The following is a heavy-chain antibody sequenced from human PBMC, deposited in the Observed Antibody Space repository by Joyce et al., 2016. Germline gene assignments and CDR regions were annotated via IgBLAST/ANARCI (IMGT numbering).Heavy chain of an antibody. CDR1: GGTFSSYA. D-gene: IGHD1/OR15-1a*01. J-gene: IGHJ4*02. CDR3: ARGDLGTQLDY. V-gene: IGHV1-69*12. CDR2: VIPLFGTS. Sequence: QVQLVQSGAEVKKPGSSVKVSCKASGGTFSSYAVSSVRQAPGQRLEWMGEVIPLFGTSNYAQHFQCRVTITADDSTGTTYMELSSLRSDDTAVYYCARGDLGTQLDYWGQGTLVTVSS.